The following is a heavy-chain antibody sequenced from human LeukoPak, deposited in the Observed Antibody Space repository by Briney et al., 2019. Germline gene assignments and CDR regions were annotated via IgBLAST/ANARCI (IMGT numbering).Heavy chain of an antibody. V-gene: IGHV1-18*01. CDR1: GFTFTSYG. CDR2: ISAYNGNT. D-gene: IGHD6-19*01. CDR3: ARVFTVAGTKGYWYFDL. Sequence: VKVSCKASGFTFTSYGISWVRQAPGQGLEWMGWISAYNGNTNYAQKLQGRVTMTTDTSTSTAYMELRSLRSEDTAVYYCARVFTVAGTKGYWYFDLWGRGTLVTVSS. J-gene: IGHJ2*01.